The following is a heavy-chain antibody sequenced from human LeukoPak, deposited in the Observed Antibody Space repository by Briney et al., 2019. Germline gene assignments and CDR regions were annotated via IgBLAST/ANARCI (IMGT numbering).Heavy chain of an antibody. Sequence: GGSLRLSCAASGFTFRSYWMTWVRQAPGKGLEWVANIKQDGSEKYYVDSVKGRFTVSRDNAKNSLYLQMNSLRAEDTAVYYCARAPLPHYNFWSGYSTTYGHYWGQGTLVTVSS. CDR1: GFTFRSYW. CDR3: ARAPLPHYNFWSGYSTTYGHY. D-gene: IGHD3-3*01. CDR2: IKQDGSEK. J-gene: IGHJ4*02. V-gene: IGHV3-7*01.